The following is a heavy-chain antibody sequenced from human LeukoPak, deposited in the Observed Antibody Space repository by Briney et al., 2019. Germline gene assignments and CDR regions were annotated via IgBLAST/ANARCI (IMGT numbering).Heavy chain of an antibody. CDR1: GFTFSSYE. V-gene: IGHV4-59*05. J-gene: IGHJ4*02. CDR3: ARGVLLWFGESSHYFDY. CDR2: IYYSGST. D-gene: IGHD3-10*01. Sequence: GSLRLSCAASGFTFSSYEMNWVRQAPGKGLEWIGSIYYSGSTYYNPSLKSRVTISVDTSKNQFSLKLSSVTAADTAVYYCARGVLLWFGESSHYFDYWGQGTLVTVSS.